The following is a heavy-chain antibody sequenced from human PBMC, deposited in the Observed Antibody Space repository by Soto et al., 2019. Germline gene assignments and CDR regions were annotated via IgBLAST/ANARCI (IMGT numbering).Heavy chain of an antibody. CDR3: ARAAVDGTEFRFGR. Sequence: ASVKVSCKASGYTFTGYYMHWVRQAPGQELEWMGWINPNCGGTNYAQKFQGRVTMTRDTSISTAYMELSRLGSDDTAVYYCARAAVDGTEFRFGRWGQGTLVTVSS. D-gene: IGHD6-19*01. CDR1: GYTFTGYY. V-gene: IGHV1-2*02. J-gene: IGHJ5*02. CDR2: INPNCGGT.